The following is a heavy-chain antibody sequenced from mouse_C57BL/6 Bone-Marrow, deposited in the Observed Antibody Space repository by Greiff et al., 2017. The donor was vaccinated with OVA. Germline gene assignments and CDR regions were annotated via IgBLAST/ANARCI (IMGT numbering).Heavy chain of an antibody. CDR1: GFTFSDYG. V-gene: IGHV5-17*01. Sequence: EVMLVESGGGLVKPGGSLKLSCAASGFTFSDYGMHWVRQAPEKGLEWVAYISSGSSTIYYADTVKGRFTISRANAKNTLFLQRTRLRSEDTAMYYCARRYFDDWGQGTTLTVSS. J-gene: IGHJ2*01. CDR2: ISSGSSTI. CDR3: ARRYFDD.